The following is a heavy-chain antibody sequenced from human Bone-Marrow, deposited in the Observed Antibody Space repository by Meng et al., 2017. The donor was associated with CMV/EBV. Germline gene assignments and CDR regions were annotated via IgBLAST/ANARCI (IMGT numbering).Heavy chain of an antibody. J-gene: IGHJ5*02. CDR3: ARRTIFGVVDNWFDP. CDR2: IDPSDSYT. Sequence: SGYSFTSYWISWVRQMPGKGLGWMGRIDPSDSYTNYSPSFQGHVTISADKSISTAYLQWSSLKASDTAMYYCARRTIFGVVDNWFDPWGQGTLVTVSS. CDR1: GYSFTSYW. D-gene: IGHD3-3*01. V-gene: IGHV5-10-1*01.